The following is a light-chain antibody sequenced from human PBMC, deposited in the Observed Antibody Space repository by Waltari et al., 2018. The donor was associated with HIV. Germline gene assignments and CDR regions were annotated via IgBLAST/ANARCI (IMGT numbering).Light chain of an antibody. CDR2: RGD. Sequence: TQSPSASGAPGQRVTLTCSAVTSNIASDSIYWYQQVPGTAPKLLIFRGDRRPSGVPDRLSGSKAGASSSLAISGLQSDDEADYYCAAWTDIMSGWLFGGGTKLTVL. J-gene: IGLJ3*02. CDR1: TSNIASDS. V-gene: IGLV1-47*01. CDR3: AAWTDIMSGWL.